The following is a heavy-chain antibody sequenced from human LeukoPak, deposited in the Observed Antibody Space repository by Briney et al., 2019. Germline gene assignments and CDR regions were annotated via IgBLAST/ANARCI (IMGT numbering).Heavy chain of an antibody. V-gene: IGHV2-5*02. CDR1: GFSLSTSGVG. CDR3: AHGTTSSPVDY. J-gene: IGHJ4*02. Sequence: SGPALVKPTQTLTLTCTFSGFSLSTSGVGVGWIRQPPGQALEWLALIYWDDDKRYSPSLKSRLTITKDTSKNLVVLTMTNMDPVDAATYYCAHGTTSSPVDYWGQGTLVTVSS. CDR2: IYWDDDK. D-gene: IGHD1-1*01.